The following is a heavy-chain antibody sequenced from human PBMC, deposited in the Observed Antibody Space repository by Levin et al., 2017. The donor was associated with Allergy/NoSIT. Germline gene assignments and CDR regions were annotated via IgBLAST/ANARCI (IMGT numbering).Heavy chain of an antibody. D-gene: IGHD3-10*01. CDR3: AKDSGIAMVQGVINWFDP. J-gene: IGHJ5*02. Sequence: GGSLRLSCAASGFTFSSYAMSWVRQAPGKGLEWVSAISGSGGSTYYADSVKGRFTISRDNSKNTLYLQMNSLRAEDTAVYYCAKDSGIAMVQGVINWFDPWGQGTLVTVSS. CDR2: ISGSGGST. V-gene: IGHV3-23*01. CDR1: GFTFSSYA.